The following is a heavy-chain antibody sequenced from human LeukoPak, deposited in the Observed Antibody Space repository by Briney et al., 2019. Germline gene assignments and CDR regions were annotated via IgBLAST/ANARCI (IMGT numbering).Heavy chain of an antibody. CDR3: AKKDRSGWYSSFDY. D-gene: IGHD6-19*01. J-gene: IGHJ4*02. CDR1: GFTFSSYA. V-gene: IGHV3-23*01. Sequence: QPGGSLRLSCAASGFTFSSYAMSWVRQPPGKGLEWVSGISGGADTTYYADSVKGRFSISRDNSKNTLYLQMNSLRAEDTAVYYCAKKDRSGWYSSFDYWGQGTLVTVSS. CDR2: ISGGADTT.